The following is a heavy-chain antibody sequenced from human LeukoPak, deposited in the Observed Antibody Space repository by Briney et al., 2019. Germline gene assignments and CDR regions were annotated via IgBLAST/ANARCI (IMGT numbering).Heavy chain of an antibody. CDR1: GGSISSYY. D-gene: IGHD6-13*01. J-gene: IGHJ5*02. V-gene: IGHV4-4*07. CDR2: IYTSGST. Sequence: SETLSLTCTVSGGSISSYYWSWIRQPAGKGLEWIGRIYTSGSTNYNPSLKSRVTMSVDTSKNQFSLKLSSVTAADTAVYYCARAYSSSWLRANWFDPWGQGTLVTVSS. CDR3: ARAYSSSWLRANWFDP.